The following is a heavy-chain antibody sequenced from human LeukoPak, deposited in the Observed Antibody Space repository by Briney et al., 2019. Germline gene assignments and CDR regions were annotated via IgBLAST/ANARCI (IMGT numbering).Heavy chain of an antibody. CDR3: AKDISAGYSYGYYFDY. J-gene: IGHJ4*02. D-gene: IGHD5-18*01. CDR2: ISWNSGSI. CDR1: GFTFDDYA. V-gene: IGHV3-9*01. Sequence: GRSLRLSCAASGFTFDDYAMHWVRQAPGKGLEWVSGISWNSGSIGYADSVKGRFTFSRDNAKNSLYLQMNSLRAEDTALYYCAKDISAGYSYGYYFDYWGQGTLVTVSS.